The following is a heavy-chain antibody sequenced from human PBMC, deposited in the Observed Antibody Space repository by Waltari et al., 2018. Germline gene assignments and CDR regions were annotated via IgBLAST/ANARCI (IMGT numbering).Heavy chain of an antibody. D-gene: IGHD2-21*01. J-gene: IGHJ6*03. CDR2: IYSSGST. CDR3: ARSDVVVAPARNNYYFPMEV. Sequence: QLQLQQSGPGLVKPSQTLSLACSLSGDSIRGSSYWTWVRQTAGEGLEWLGYIYSSGSTKYNPSLQSRATISIVNKTQFSLKLAAVTAADTAVYYCARSDVVVAPARNNYYFPMEVWGQGTTVTVSS. V-gene: IGHV4-61*09. CDR1: GDSIRGSSY.